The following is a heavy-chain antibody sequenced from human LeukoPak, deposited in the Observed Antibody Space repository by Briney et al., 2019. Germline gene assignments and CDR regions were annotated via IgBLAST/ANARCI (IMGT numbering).Heavy chain of an antibody. CDR1: GYTFTGYC. D-gene: IGHD3-3*01. J-gene: IGHJ5*02. V-gene: IGHV1-2*02. Sequence: GASVKVSCTASGYTFTGYCMHWVRQAPGQGLEWMGWINPNSGGTNYAQKFQGRVTMTRDTSISTAYMELSRLRSDDTAVYYCAGTIFGVVTKTDNWFDPWGQGTLVTVSS. CDR3: AGTIFGVVTKTDNWFDP. CDR2: INPNSGGT.